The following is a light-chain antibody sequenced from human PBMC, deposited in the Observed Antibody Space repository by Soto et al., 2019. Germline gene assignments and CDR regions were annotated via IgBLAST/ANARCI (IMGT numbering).Light chain of an antibody. CDR1: QSISGL. CDR2: KAS. V-gene: IGKV1-5*03. J-gene: IGKJ5*01. Sequence: DIQMTQSPSTLSASVGDRVTITCRASQSISGLLAWYQQKPGRAPTLLIYKASALESGVPSRFSGSGSGTDFTITISSLQPEDFATYYCQQYNSYPLTFGQGTRLEIK. CDR3: QQYNSYPLT.